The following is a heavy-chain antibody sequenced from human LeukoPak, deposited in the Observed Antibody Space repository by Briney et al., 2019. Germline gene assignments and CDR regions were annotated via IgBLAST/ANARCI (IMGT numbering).Heavy chain of an antibody. CDR3: ARDWGSSWYRGYFDY. J-gene: IGHJ4*02. V-gene: IGHV4-59*02. CDR2: IYHTGST. Sequence: SETLSLTCTISGGSVSDYYWSWIRQSPGKGLEWIGYIYHTGSTNYNPSLKSRVTMSVDTSKNQFSLKLNSVTAADTAVYYCARDWGSSWYRGYFDYWGQGTLVTVSS. D-gene: IGHD6-13*01. CDR1: GGSVSDYY.